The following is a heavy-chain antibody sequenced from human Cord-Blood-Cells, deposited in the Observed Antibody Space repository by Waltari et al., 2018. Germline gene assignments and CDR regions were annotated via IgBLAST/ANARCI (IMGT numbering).Heavy chain of an antibody. V-gene: IGHV2-5*02. CDR3: AGGSGSYYNSGRDAFDI. J-gene: IGHJ3*02. Sequence: GWIRQPPGKALEWLALIYWDDDKRYSPSLKSRLTITKDTSKNQVVLTMTNMDPVDTATYYCAGGSGSYYNSGRDAFDIWGQGTMVTVSS. CDR2: IYWDDDK. D-gene: IGHD3-10*01.